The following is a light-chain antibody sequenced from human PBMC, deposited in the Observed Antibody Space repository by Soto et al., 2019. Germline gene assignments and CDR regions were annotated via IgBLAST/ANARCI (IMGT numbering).Light chain of an antibody. CDR3: SSYTSSSTPRYV. Sequence: QSVLTQPASVSGSPGQSITISCTGTSSDVSGYNYVSWYQQHPGKAPKLMIYEVSNRPSGVSNRFSGSKSGNTASLTISGLQAEDEADYYCSSYTSSSTPRYVFGTGTKVTVL. CDR1: SSDVSGYNY. CDR2: EVS. J-gene: IGLJ1*01. V-gene: IGLV2-14*01.